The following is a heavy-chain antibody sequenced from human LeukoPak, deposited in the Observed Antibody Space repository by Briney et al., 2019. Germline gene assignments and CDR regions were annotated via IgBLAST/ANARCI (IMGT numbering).Heavy chain of an antibody. D-gene: IGHD4-23*01. CDR3: ARPLDCNYGGTAFDI. CDR1: GGSVSNSNYC. Sequence: PSETLSLTCTVSGGSVSNSNYCWGWIRQPPGKQLEWIGSIDYSGSPLDNPSRKSRVTISVDTSKNQFSLKLSSVTAADTAVYYCARPLDCNYGGTAFDIWGQGTMVTVSS. CDR2: IDYSGSP. V-gene: IGHV4-39*01. J-gene: IGHJ3*02.